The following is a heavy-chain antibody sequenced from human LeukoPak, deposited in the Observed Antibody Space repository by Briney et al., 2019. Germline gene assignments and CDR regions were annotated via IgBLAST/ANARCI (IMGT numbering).Heavy chain of an antibody. Sequence: GGSLRLSCAASGFTFSSYSMNWVRQAPGKGLEWVSSISSSGSTIYYADSVKGRFTISRDNAKNSLYLQMNSLRAEDTAVYYCARDNGWLQLTYFDYWGQGTLVTVSS. CDR3: ARDNGWLQLTYFDY. D-gene: IGHD5-24*01. CDR1: GFTFSSYS. CDR2: ISSSGSTI. J-gene: IGHJ4*02. V-gene: IGHV3-21*04.